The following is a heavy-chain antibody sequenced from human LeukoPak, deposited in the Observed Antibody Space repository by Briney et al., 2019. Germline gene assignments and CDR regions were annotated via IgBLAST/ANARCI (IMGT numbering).Heavy chain of an antibody. CDR3: ARTERRSYYDFWSGYHATYYYYYMDV. Sequence: ESGPTLVKSTQTLTLTCTFSGFSLSTSGVGVGWIRQPPGKALEWLALIYWNDDKRYSPSLKSRLTITKDTSKNQVVLTMTNMDPVDTATYYCARTERRSYYDFWSGYHATYYYYYMDVWGKGTTVTVSS. CDR1: GFSLSTSGVG. V-gene: IGHV2-5*01. CDR2: IYWNDDK. D-gene: IGHD3-3*01. J-gene: IGHJ6*03.